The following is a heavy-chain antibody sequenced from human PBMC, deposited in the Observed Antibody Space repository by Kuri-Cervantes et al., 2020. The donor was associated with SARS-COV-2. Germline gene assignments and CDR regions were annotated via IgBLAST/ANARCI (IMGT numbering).Heavy chain of an antibody. CDR1: GGSISSGDYY. Sequence: SETPSLTCTVSGGSISSGDYYWSWIRQPPGKGLEWIGYIYYSGSTYYNPSLKSRVTISVDTSKNQFSLKLSSVTAADTAVYYCARGLVSSYNWFDPWGQGTLVTVSS. CDR3: ARGLVSSYNWFDP. J-gene: IGHJ5*02. CDR2: IYYSGST. D-gene: IGHD6-13*01. V-gene: IGHV4-30-4*08.